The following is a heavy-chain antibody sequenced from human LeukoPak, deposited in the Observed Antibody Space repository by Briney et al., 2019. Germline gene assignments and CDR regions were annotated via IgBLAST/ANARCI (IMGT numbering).Heavy chain of an antibody. Sequence: PSETLSLTCAVYGGSFSGYYWSWIRQPPGKGLEWIGEINHSGSTKYNPSPKSRVSISVDTSTNHFSLKLSSVTAADTAVYYCARGRSSWYTVDRSHVRPLDYWGQGTLVTVSS. CDR1: GGSFSGYY. CDR3: ARGRSSWYTVDRSHVRPLDY. J-gene: IGHJ4*02. CDR2: INHSGST. D-gene: IGHD6-13*01. V-gene: IGHV4-34*01.